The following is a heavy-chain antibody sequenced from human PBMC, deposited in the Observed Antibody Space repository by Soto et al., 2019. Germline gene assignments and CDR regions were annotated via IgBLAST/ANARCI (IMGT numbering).Heavy chain of an antibody. CDR3: ATPLHDFWSGYSFKY. Sequence: ASVKVSCKVSGYTLTELSMHWVRQAPGKGLEWMGGFDPEDGEPIYAQKFQGRVTMTEDTSTDTAYMELSSLRSEDTAVYYCATPLHDFWSGYSFKYWGQGTLVTVSS. CDR1: GYTLTELS. CDR2: FDPEDGEP. D-gene: IGHD3-3*01. J-gene: IGHJ4*02. V-gene: IGHV1-24*01.